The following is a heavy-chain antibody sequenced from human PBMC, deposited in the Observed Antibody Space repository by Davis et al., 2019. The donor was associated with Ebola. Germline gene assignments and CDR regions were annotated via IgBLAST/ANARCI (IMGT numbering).Heavy chain of an antibody. CDR3: ARDVGYYDFWSGYSTYGMDV. CDR2: INPSGGST. V-gene: IGHV1-46*01. Sequence: ASVTVSRKASRGTFSSYATSWVRQAPGQGLEWMGIINPSGGSTSYAQKFQGRVTMTRDTSTSTVYMELSSLRSEDTAVYYCARDVGYYDFWSGYSTYGMDVWGQGTTVTVSS. CDR1: RGTFSSYA. D-gene: IGHD3-3*01. J-gene: IGHJ6*02.